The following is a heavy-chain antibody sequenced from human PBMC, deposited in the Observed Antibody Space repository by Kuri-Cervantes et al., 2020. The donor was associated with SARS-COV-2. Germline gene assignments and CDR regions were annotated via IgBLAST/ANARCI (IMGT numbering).Heavy chain of an antibody. D-gene: IGHD3-10*02. CDR2: LNNDGRRT. J-gene: IGHJ4*02. CDR3: TKVFGVGSNINYFDS. V-gene: IGHV3-74*01. Sequence: GGSLRLSCEASGFSTSSYWMHWVRQVPGKAPVWVARLNNDGRRTNYADFVRGRFAILRNNAKNTLYLQMNSLRVEDTARYYCTKVFGVGSNINYFDSWGQGTVVTVSS. CDR1: GFSTSSYW.